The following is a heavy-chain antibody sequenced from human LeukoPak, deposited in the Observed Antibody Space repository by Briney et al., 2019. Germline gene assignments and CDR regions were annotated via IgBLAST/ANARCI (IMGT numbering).Heavy chain of an antibody. CDR2: LYQSGAP. J-gene: IGHJ4*02. CDR1: GGSISKYY. CDR3: AASGRDGYNDFDY. V-gene: IGHV4-59*06. D-gene: IGHD5-24*01. Sequence: SDTLSLPCIVSGGSISKYYGLWFRQPPGKGLEGFGYLYQSGAPYYHPSLKSRVTISIDTSKNQFSLKLSSVTAADTAVYYCAASGRDGYNDFDYWGQGTLVTVSS.